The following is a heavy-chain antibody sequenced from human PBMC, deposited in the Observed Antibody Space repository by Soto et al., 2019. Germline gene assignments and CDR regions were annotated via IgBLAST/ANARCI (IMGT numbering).Heavy chain of an antibody. CDR2: VSTSGNV. V-gene: IGHV4-4*07. CDR3: TRGGSYAWSGPFDQ. D-gene: IGHD3-3*01. J-gene: IGHJ4*02. Sequence: QLQLQESGPGLVKPSETLSLTCTVSGGSISPYSCNWIRQTAGKGLKWIGRVSTSGNVNYNPSVKSRVTKSSDPSKNQFSLKMNSVTAADAAVYYCTRGGSYAWSGPFDQWGQGHLVTVSS. CDR1: GGSISPYS.